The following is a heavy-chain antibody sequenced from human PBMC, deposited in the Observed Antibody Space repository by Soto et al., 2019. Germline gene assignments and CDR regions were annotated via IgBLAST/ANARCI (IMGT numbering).Heavy chain of an antibody. CDR2: IYHSGST. J-gene: IGHJ4*02. V-gene: IGHV4-31*03. Sequence: QVKLQESGPGLVQPAQTLSLSCTVSGGSITSGGIYWSWLRPHPRQGLEWIGYIYHSGSTTYNPSLASRVTISVDTSKNQFSLTVTSLTVADTAVYYCARFNSRSGTEYFDYWGQGTLVTVSS. D-gene: IGHD6-19*01. CDR3: ARFNSRSGTEYFDY. CDR1: GGSITSGGIY.